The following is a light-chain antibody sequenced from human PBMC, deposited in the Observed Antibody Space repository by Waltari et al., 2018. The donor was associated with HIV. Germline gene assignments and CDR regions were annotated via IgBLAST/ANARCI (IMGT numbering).Light chain of an antibody. CDR1: NSDMGGFDY. J-gene: IGLJ2*01. Sequence: QSALTQPASVSGSPGQSITISCTGTNSDMGGFDYVSRYQQYPGSAPKLSIFEVTNRPSGISDRFSASKSGTTASLTISGLQAEDAADYYCSSYTRSTTLVFGGGTKVTVL. CDR2: EVT. CDR3: SSYTRSTTLV. V-gene: IGLV2-14*01.